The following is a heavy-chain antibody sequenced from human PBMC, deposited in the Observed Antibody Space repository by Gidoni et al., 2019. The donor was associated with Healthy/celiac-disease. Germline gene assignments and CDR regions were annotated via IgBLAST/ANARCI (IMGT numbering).Heavy chain of an antibody. CDR3: ASPYSSGWVPEYFQH. Sequence: EVQLLESGGGVVQPWWSLRLSCSASGFTFRSYAMSWVRQAPGKGLEWVSAISGSGGSTYYADSVKGRFTISRDNSKNTLYLQMNSLRAEDTAVYYCASPYSSGWVPEYFQHWGQGTLVTVSS. V-gene: IGHV3-23*01. CDR2: ISGSGGST. CDR1: GFTFRSYA. D-gene: IGHD6-19*01. J-gene: IGHJ1*01.